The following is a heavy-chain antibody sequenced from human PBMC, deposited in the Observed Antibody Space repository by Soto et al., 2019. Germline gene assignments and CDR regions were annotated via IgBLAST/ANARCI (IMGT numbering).Heavy chain of an antibody. CDR3: AKQLPSGTPLRAWFDP. J-gene: IGHJ5*02. CDR2: ISGSGGST. Sequence: GGSLRLSCAASGFTFSSYAMSWVRQAPGKGLEWVSAISGSGGSTYYADSVKGRFTISRDNSKNTLYLQMNSLRAEDTAVYYCAKQLPSGTPLRAWFDPWGQGTLVTVSS. V-gene: IGHV3-23*01. CDR1: GFTFSSYA. D-gene: IGHD3-10*01.